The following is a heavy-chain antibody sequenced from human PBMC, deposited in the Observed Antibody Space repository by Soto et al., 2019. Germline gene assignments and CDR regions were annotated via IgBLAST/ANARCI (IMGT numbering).Heavy chain of an antibody. CDR1: GGSISSSSYY. Sequence: SETLSLTCTVSGGSISSSSYYWGWIRQPPGKGLEWIGSIYYSGSTYYNPSLKSRVTISVDTSKNQFSLKLSSVTAADTAVYYCARQGMRGDFDYWGQGTLVTVSS. J-gene: IGHJ4*02. D-gene: IGHD6-13*01. CDR2: IYYSGST. V-gene: IGHV4-39*01. CDR3: ARQGMRGDFDY.